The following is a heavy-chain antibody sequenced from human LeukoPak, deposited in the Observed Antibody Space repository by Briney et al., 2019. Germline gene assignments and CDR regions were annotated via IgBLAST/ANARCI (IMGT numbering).Heavy chain of an antibody. CDR1: GFTFSSYW. V-gene: IGHV3-7*01. Sequence: GGSLRLSCAASGFTFSSYWMSWVRQAPGKGLEWVANIKQDGSEKYYVDSVKGRCTISRDNAKNSLYLQMNSLRAEDTAVYYCARDWGSYCSSTSCYTRLTYYFDYWGQGTLVTVSS. J-gene: IGHJ4*02. CDR3: ARDWGSYCSSTSCYTRLTYYFDY. D-gene: IGHD2-2*02. CDR2: IKQDGSEK.